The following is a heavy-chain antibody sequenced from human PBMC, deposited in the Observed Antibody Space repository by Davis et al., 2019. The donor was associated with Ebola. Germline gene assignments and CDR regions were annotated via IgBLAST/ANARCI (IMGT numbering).Heavy chain of an antibody. CDR3: AMRGYCSSTSCRVYYYYGMDV. J-gene: IGHJ6*02. CDR2: INPSGGST. Sequence: ASVKVSCKASGYTFTSYYMHWVRQAPGQGLEWMGIINPSGGSTSYAQKFQGRVTMTRDTSTSTVYMELSSLRSEDTAVYYCAMRGYCSSTSCRVYYYYGMDVWGQGTTVTVSS. CDR1: GYTFTSYY. V-gene: IGHV1-46*01. D-gene: IGHD2-2*01.